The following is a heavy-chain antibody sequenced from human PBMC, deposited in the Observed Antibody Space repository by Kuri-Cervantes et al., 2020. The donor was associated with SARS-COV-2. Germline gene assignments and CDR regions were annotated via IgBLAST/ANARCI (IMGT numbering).Heavy chain of an antibody. CDR3: ARGGRVVTAIIPLDP. J-gene: IGHJ5*02. Sequence: SETLSLTCTVSGGSISSGDHYWSWIRQPPGKGLEWIGYIYYSGSTNYNPSLKSRVTMSVDTSKNQLSLKLSSVTAADTAVYYCARGGRVVTAIIPLDPWGQGTLVTVSS. D-gene: IGHD2-21*02. CDR1: GGSISSGDHY. CDR2: IYYSGST. V-gene: IGHV4-30-4*01.